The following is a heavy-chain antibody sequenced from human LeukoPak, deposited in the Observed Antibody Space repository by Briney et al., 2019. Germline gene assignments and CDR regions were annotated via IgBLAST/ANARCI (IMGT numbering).Heavy chain of an antibody. J-gene: IGHJ3*02. CDR1: GGSISSGSYY. Sequence: KTSETLSLTCTVSGGSISSGSYYWSWIRQPAGKGLEWIGRIYTSGSTNYTPSLKSRVTISVDTSKNQFSLKLSSVTAADTALYYCARDRNYDFWSGYHGDAFDIWGQGTMVTVSS. V-gene: IGHV4-61*02. CDR3: ARDRNYDFWSGYHGDAFDI. CDR2: IYTSGST. D-gene: IGHD3-3*01.